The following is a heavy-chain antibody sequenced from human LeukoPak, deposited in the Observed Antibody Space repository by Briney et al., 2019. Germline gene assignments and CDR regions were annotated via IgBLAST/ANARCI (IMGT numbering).Heavy chain of an antibody. CDR2: IYYSGST. J-gene: IGHJ5*02. V-gene: IGHV4-31*03. Sequence: PSETLSLTCTVSGGSISSVGYYWRWIRQHPGKGLEWIGYIYYSGSTYYNPSLKSRVTISVDTSKNQFSLKLSSVTAADTAVYYCARGERAMIVVAPNWFDPWGQGTLVTVSS. CDR1: GGSISSVGYY. D-gene: IGHD3-22*01. CDR3: ARGERAMIVVAPNWFDP.